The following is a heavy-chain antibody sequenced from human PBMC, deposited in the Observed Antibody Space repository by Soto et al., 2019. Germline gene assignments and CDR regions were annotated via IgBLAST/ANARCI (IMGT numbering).Heavy chain of an antibody. Sequence: EVQLVESGGGLDQPGGSLKLSCAASGFTFSGSAMHWVRQASGKGLEWVGRIRSKANSYATAYAASVKGRFTISRDDSKNTAYLQMNSLKTEDTAVYYCTRPRNCSSTSCSDYWGQGTLVTVSS. D-gene: IGHD2-2*01. CDR3: TRPRNCSSTSCSDY. CDR1: GFTFSGSA. CDR2: IRSKANSYAT. V-gene: IGHV3-73*01. J-gene: IGHJ4*02.